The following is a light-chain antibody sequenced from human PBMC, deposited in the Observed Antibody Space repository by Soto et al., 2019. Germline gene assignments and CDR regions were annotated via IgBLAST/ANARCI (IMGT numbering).Light chain of an antibody. CDR2: DVS. CDR3: SSYTGGSTSYV. CDR1: SSDVGVYNY. Sequence: QSVLTQPPSASGSLGQSVTISCTGTSSDVGVYNYVSWYQYQPGKAPKLMIYDVSDRPSGVSDRFSGSKSGNTASLTISGLQAEDEADYYCSSYTGGSTSYVFGTGTKVTVL. V-gene: IGLV2-14*01. J-gene: IGLJ1*01.